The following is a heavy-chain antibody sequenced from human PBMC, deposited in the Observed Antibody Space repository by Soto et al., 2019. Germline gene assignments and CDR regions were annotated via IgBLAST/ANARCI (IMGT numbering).Heavy chain of an antibody. CDR3: ARMTTPSYFDY. CDR2: IYYSGST. CDR1: GGSISSYY. D-gene: IGHD4-4*01. J-gene: IGHJ4*02. Sequence: SETLSLTCTVSGGSISSYYWSWIRQPPGKGLEWIGYIYYSGSTNYNPSLKSRVTISVDTSKNQFSLKLSSVTAADTAVYYCARMTTPSYFDYWGQGTLVTVSS. V-gene: IGHV4-59*01.